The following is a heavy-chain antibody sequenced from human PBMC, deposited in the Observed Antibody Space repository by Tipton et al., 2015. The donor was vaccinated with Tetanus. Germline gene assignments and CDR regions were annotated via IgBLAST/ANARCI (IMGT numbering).Heavy chain of an antibody. V-gene: IGHV1-8*01. CDR1: GYTLTSYD. CDR2: MNPDSGYT. CDR3: ARGDHQSCYGMDV. J-gene: IGHJ6*02. Sequence: QSGAEVKKPGASVKVSCKASGYTLTSYDIHWVRQATGQGLQWMGWMNPDSGYTGYAQKFRGRVTMTRDTSKTTAYMELNNLRSEDTAVYYWARGDHQSCYGMDVWGQGTTVTVSS. D-gene: IGHD1-14*01.